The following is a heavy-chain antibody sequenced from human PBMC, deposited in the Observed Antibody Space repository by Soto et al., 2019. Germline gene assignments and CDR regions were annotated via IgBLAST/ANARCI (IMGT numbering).Heavy chain of an antibody. CDR2: IFYSGST. Sequence: QLQLLESGPGLVKASETLSLTCSVSGGSISTSRSYWAWIRQPPGKGLEWLANIFYSGSTFYNPSLASRRSVSVDTSKNEFSLKLRSVTATDTAVYYCARQPTTGDTDLWFDPWGQGTLVTVSS. CDR3: ARQPTTGDTDLWFDP. D-gene: IGHD2-21*01. J-gene: IGHJ5*02. V-gene: IGHV4-39*01. CDR1: GGSISTSRSY.